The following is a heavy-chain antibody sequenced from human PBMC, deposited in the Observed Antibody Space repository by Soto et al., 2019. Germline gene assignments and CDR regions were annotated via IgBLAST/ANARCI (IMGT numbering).Heavy chain of an antibody. Sequence: PVGSLRLSCAASGFTFSSYAMHWVRQAPGKGLEWVAVISYDGSNKYYADSVKGRFTISRDNSKNTLYLQMNSLRAEDTAVYYCARVSIAAASPWYFDYWGQGTLVTVSS. J-gene: IGHJ4*02. CDR1: GFTFSSYA. CDR2: ISYDGSNK. CDR3: ARVSIAAASPWYFDY. V-gene: IGHV3-30-3*01. D-gene: IGHD6-13*01.